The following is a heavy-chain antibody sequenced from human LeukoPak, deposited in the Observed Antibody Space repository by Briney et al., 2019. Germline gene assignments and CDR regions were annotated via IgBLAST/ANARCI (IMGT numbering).Heavy chain of an antibody. CDR2: INPDGSAK. CDR1: GFTFSNFW. CDR3: ARHFSTYSYGLDV. Sequence: PGGSLRLSCAASGFTFSNFWMSWVCQAPGKGLEWVANINPDGSAKYYVDSVKGRFTISRDNAENSLYLQMNSLRPEDTAVYYCARHFSTYSYGLDVWGQGTTVTVSS. J-gene: IGHJ6*02. V-gene: IGHV3-7*01. D-gene: IGHD3-3*02.